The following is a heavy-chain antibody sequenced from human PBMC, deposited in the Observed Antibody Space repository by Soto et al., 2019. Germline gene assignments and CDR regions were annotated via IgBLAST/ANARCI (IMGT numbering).Heavy chain of an antibody. D-gene: IGHD2-2*01. CDR1: GFTFSSYS. CDR2: ISSRSSTI. CDR3: AHFAYGSSTSCDDNWFDP. Sequence: VQLVESGGGWVQPGGSLRLSCAASGFTFSSYSMNWVRQAPGKGLEGFSYISSRSSTIYYADSVKGRFTISRDNAKNSLYLQIKSLRAEDTAVYYCAHFAYGSSTSCDDNWFDPWGQGNLVTVAS. V-gene: IGHV3-48*01. J-gene: IGHJ5*02.